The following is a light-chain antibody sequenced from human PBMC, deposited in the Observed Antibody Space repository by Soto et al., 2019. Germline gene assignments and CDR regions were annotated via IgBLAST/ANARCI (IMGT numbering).Light chain of an antibody. V-gene: IGKV3-20*01. CDR3: QQYGTSSAYT. J-gene: IGKJ2*01. Sequence: PGERATLSCRASQSVTSSHLAWYQQKPGQAPRLLIYGGSSRATGIPDKFSGSGSGTDFTLAISRLEPEDFAVYFCHCQQYGTSSAYTFGQGTKLEI. CDR1: QSVTSSH. CDR2: GGS.